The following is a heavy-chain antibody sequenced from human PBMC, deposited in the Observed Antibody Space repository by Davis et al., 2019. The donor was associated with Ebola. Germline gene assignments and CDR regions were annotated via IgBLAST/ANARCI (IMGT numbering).Heavy chain of an antibody. Sequence: GESLKISCAASGITFSNYAIHWVRQAPGKGLVWVSRITSDGRTTTYEDSVKGRFTISRDNARNTACLQMNSLRAEDTAVYYCANSRGFWGQGTLVTVSS. CDR3: ANSRGF. CDR1: GITFSNYA. V-gene: IGHV3-74*01. D-gene: IGHD2-15*01. CDR2: ITSDGRTT. J-gene: IGHJ4*02.